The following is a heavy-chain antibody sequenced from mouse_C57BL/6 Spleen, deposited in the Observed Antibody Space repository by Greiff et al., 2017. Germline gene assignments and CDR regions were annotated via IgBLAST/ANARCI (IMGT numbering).Heavy chain of an antibody. CDR2: ISYDGSN. CDR3: AIIYYGSSVDY. V-gene: IGHV3-6*01. CDR1: GYSITSGYY. J-gene: IGHJ2*01. Sequence: EVKLMESGPGLVKPSQSLSLTCSVTGYSITSGYYWNWIRQFPGNKLEWMGYISYDGSNNYNPSLKNRISITRDTSKNQFFLKLNSVTTEDTATYYCAIIYYGSSVDYWGQGTTLTVSS. D-gene: IGHD1-1*01.